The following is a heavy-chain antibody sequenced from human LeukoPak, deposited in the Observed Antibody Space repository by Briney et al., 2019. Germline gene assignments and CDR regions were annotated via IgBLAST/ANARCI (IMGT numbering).Heavy chain of an antibody. J-gene: IGHJ4*02. CDR3: AKARPLYCSGGSCYLDY. D-gene: IGHD2-15*01. CDR1: GFTFSSYG. V-gene: IGHV3-30*18. CDR2: ISYDGSNK. Sequence: GRSLRLSCAASGFTFSSYGMYWVRQAPGKGLEWVAVISYDGSNKYYADSVKGRFTISRDNSKNTLYLQMNSLRAEDTAVYYCAKARPLYCSGGSCYLDYWGQRTLVTVSS.